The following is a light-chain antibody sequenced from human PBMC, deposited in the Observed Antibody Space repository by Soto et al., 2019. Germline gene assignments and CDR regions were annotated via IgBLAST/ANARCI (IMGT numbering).Light chain of an antibody. V-gene: IGKV1-5*03. CDR2: KAS. J-gene: IGKJ1*01. CDR1: ESINSW. Sequence: IQMTQSPSTLSASVGDTVTITFRASESINSWLAWYQQKPGKAPKLLIYKASNLQLGVPSRFSGSGSGTEFTLTITSLQPEDFATYYCQQYNSFSPWTFGLGTKVDIK. CDR3: QQYNSFSPWT.